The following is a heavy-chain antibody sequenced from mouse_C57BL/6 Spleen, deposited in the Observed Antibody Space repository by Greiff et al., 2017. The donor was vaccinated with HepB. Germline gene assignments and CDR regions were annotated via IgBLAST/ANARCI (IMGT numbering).Heavy chain of an antibody. CDR3: ARYGGTGWYFDV. CDR2: IYPGGGYT. V-gene: IGHV1-63*01. Sequence: VQLQQSGAELVRPGTSVKMSCKASGYTFTNYWIGWAKQRPGHGLEWIGDIYPGGGYTNYHEKFKGKATLTADKSSSTAYMQFSSLTSEDSAIYYCARYGGTGWYFDVWGTGTTVTVSS. D-gene: IGHD1-1*01. CDR1: GYTFTNYW. J-gene: IGHJ1*03.